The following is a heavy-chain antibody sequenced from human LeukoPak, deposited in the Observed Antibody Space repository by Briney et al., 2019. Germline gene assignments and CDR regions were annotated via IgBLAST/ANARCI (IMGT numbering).Heavy chain of an antibody. J-gene: IGHJ6*03. CDR2: TSSSSSYI. CDR3: ARDSGAGGYYYYYNMGV. D-gene: IGHD5-12*01. Sequence: GGSLRLSCAASGFTFSSYSMTWVRQAPGKGLEWVSSTSSSSSYIYYADSVKGRFTISRDNAKNSLYLQMNSLRAEDTAVYYCARDSGAGGYYYYYNMGVWGKGATVTVSS. CDR1: GFTFSSYS. V-gene: IGHV3-21*06.